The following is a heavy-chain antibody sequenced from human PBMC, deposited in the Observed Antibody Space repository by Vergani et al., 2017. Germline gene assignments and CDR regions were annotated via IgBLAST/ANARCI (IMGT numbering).Heavy chain of an antibody. CDR3: AKVGRSEVAGTFGAFDI. Sequence: EVQLLESGGDLVQPGGSLRLSCAASGLTFIMHAMSWVRQAPGKGLEWVSTLSASDRHTHYADSVKGRFTISRDISKNSLFLHMNSLRPEDTAVYYCAKVGRSEVAGTFGAFDIWGQGTMVTVSS. CDR2: LSASDRHT. V-gene: IGHV3-23*01. J-gene: IGHJ3*02. CDR1: GLTFIMHA. D-gene: IGHD6-19*01.